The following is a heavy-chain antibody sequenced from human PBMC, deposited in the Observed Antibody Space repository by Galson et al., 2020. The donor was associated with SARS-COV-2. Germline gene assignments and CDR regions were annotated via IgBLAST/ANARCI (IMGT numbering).Heavy chain of an antibody. CDR3: ARYPAGMSSDY. CDR2: MNPNSGNT. Sequence: ASVKVSCKASGYTFTSYDINWVRQATGQELEWMGWMNPNSGNTVYAQKFQGRVTMTRDSSITTAYMELSSLRTDDTAVYYCARYPAGMSSDYGGQGTLVTVSA. V-gene: IGHV1-8*01. D-gene: IGHD6-13*01. J-gene: IGHJ4*02. CDR1: GYTFTSYD.